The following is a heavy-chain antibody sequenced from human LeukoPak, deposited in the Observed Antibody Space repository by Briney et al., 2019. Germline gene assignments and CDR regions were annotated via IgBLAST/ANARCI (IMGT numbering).Heavy chain of an antibody. Sequence: SETLSLTCSVSGGSISSSSYYWGWIRQPPGKGLEWIGTIFYSGSTYYNPSLKSRVTISVDTSKNQFSLKLSSVTAADTAVYYCARNYYDSSGHYPFDYWGQGTLVTVSS. CDR2: IFYSGST. CDR1: GGSISSSSYY. V-gene: IGHV4-39*01. J-gene: IGHJ4*02. CDR3: ARNYYDSSGHYPFDY. D-gene: IGHD3-22*01.